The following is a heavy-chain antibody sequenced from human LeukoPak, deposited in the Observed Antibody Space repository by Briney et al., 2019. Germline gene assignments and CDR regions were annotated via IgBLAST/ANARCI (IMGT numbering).Heavy chain of an antibody. V-gene: IGHV3-33*01. Sequence: GGSLRLSCAASGFTFSSYGMHWVRQAPGKGLEWVAVIWYDGSNKYYADSVKGRFTIYRDNSKNTLYLQMNSLRAEDTAVYYCARDRYYGSGSYYMFDYWGQGTLVTVSS. CDR3: ARDRYYGSGSYYMFDY. D-gene: IGHD3-10*01. CDR2: IWYDGSNK. J-gene: IGHJ4*02. CDR1: GFTFSSYG.